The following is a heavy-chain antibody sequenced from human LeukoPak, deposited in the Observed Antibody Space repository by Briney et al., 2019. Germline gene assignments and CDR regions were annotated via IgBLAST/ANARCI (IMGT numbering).Heavy chain of an antibody. J-gene: IGHJ4*02. D-gene: IGHD3-22*01. CDR1: DGSISSYY. CDR3: TRDKYYYDSSGSLRFDY. CDR2: IYNRGST. Sequence: SETLSLTCTVSDGSISSYYWSWIRQPPGKGLEWIGYIYNRGSTNYNPSLKSRVTISVDTSKNQFSLKLSSVTAADTAVYYCTRDKYYYDSSGSLRFDYWGRGTLVTVSS. V-gene: IGHV4-59*12.